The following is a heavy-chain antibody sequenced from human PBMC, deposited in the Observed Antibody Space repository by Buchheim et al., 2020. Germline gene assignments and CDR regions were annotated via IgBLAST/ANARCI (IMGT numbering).Heavy chain of an antibody. D-gene: IGHD4/OR15-4a*01. CDR1: GFTFSSDW. J-gene: IGHJ6*02. Sequence: EERLVESGGGLGQPGGSLRLSCAASGFTFSSDWMHWVRQAPGKGLVWVSRINPDGSDTTYADSVKGRFTISRDNGRNTLYLQMNGLRGEDTAIYYCTRGANFFRGMDVWGQGTT. V-gene: IGHV3-74*01. CDR2: INPDGSDT. CDR3: TRGANFFRGMDV.